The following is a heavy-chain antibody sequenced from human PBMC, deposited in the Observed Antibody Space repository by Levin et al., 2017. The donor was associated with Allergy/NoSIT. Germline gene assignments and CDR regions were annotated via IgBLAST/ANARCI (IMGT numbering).Heavy chain of an antibody. CDR2: ISSSSSTI. V-gene: IGHV3-48*01. D-gene: IGHD2-21*02. CDR3: ARDRRAPTKTYCGGDCIPRRDAFDI. Sequence: GGSLRLSCAASGFTFSSYSMNWVRQAPGKGLEWVSYISSSSSTIYYADSVKGRFTISRDNAKNSLYLQMNSLRAEDTAVYYCARDRRAPTKTYCGGDCIPRRDAFDIWGQGTMVTVSS. J-gene: IGHJ3*02. CDR1: GFTFSSYS.